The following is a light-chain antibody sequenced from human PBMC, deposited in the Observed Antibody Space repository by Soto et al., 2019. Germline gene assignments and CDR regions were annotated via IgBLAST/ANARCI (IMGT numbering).Light chain of an antibody. Sequence: TQSPSSVSASVGDRVTITCRASQGISSSIAWHQQKPGQAPRLLIYGASSRATGIPDRFSASGSGTDFTLTISRLESEDSAVYYCQHYGSSPGLTFGGGAKADIK. V-gene: IGKV3-20*01. CDR1: QGISSS. CDR2: GAS. J-gene: IGKJ4*01. CDR3: QHYGSSPGLT.